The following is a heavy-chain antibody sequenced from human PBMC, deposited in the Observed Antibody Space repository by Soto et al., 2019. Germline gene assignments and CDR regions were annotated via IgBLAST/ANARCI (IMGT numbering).Heavy chain of an antibody. CDR1: GFTLSNYA. CDR3: AKRGDIVEVSRTFVGYGMDV. Sequence: LRLSCAASGFTLSNYAMSWVRQAPGKVLEWFSAISGSGGSTYYADSVKGRFTISRDNSKSALYLQMNSLRAEDTAIYYCAKRGDIVEVSRTFVGYGMDVWGQGTTVTVSS. D-gene: IGHD2-2*01. J-gene: IGHJ6*02. V-gene: IGHV3-23*01. CDR2: ISGSGGST.